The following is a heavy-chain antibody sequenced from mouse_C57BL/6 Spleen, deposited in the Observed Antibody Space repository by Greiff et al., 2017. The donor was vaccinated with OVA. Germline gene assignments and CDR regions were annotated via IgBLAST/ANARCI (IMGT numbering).Heavy chain of an antibody. CDR1: GYTFTSYG. CDR3: ARSGYDYDGPRLYFDY. Sequence: QVQLQQSGAELVRPGASVKLSCKASGYTFTSYGIRWVKQRTGPGLEWIGEIYPRSGNTYYNEKFKGKATLTADKSSSTAYMELRSRTSEDSAVYVCARSGYDYDGPRLYFDYWGKGTTLTVSS. D-gene: IGHD2-4*01. V-gene: IGHV1-81*01. CDR2: IYPRSGNT. J-gene: IGHJ2*01.